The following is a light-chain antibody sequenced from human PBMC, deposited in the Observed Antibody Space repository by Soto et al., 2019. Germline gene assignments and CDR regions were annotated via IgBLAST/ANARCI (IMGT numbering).Light chain of an antibody. V-gene: IGKV3-20*01. J-gene: IGKJ4*01. CDR3: QQYGSSPLT. Sequence: EIVLTQSPGTLSLSPGERATLSCRASQSVGNNYLVWYQQKPGQPPRFLMYDAYTRATGIPDRFSGSGSGTDVNLTISRLEPEYLAVYYCQQYGSSPLTFGGGTKGEIK. CDR2: DAY. CDR1: QSVGNNY.